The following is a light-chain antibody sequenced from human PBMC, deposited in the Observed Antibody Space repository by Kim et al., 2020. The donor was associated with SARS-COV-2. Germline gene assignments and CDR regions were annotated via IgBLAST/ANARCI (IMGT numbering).Light chain of an antibody. CDR3: QQYNNWPPST. V-gene: IGKV3-15*01. J-gene: IGKJ2*01. CDR2: SAS. CDR1: QSVSSN. Sequence: VSPGGRATLPCRASQSVSSNLAWYQQKPGQAPRLLIFSASTRATDTPARFSGSGSGTEFTLTISSLQSEDFAVYYCQQYNNWPPSTFGRGPSWRS.